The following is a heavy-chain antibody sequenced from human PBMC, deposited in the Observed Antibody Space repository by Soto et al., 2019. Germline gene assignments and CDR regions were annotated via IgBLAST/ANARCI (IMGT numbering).Heavy chain of an antibody. CDR3: ARGGAPYGSGSPFDY. CDR1: GFTVSSNY. Sequence: GGSLRLSCAASGFTVSSNYMSWVRQAPGKGLEWVSVIYSGGSTYYADSVKGRFTISRHNSKNTLYLQMNSLRAEDTAVDYCARGGAPYGSGSPFDYWGQGTLVTVSS. J-gene: IGHJ4*02. D-gene: IGHD3-10*01. V-gene: IGHV3-53*04. CDR2: IYSGGST.